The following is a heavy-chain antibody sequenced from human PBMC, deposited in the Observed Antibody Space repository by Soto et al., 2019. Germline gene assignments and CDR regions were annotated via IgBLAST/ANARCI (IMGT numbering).Heavy chain of an antibody. CDR1: GFTFSAHG. CDR3: AKGMATILGWLDS. V-gene: IGHV3-30*02. Sequence: GGSLRLSCVVSGFTFSAHGAHWVRQAPGKGLEWVAFISFDGRKTDYGDSVKGRFSISRDNSKRTLYLQVDRLTPEDTAVYYCAKGMATILGWLDSWGQGTQVTVSS. CDR2: ISFDGRKT. J-gene: IGHJ5*01. D-gene: IGHD5-12*01.